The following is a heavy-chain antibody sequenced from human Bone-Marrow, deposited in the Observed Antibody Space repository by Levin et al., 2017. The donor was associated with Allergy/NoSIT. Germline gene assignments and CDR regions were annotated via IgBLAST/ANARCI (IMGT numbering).Heavy chain of an antibody. CDR3: ARTAYCVGDCYSSPFDY. D-gene: IGHD2-21*02. CDR2: INSDGSRT. CDR1: GFTFSSYW. V-gene: IGHV3-74*01. Sequence: SCAASGFTFSSYWMYWVRQAPGKGLVWVSRINSDGSRTTYADSVKGRFTISRDNAKNTLYLQMNSLRAEDTAVYYCARTAYCVGDCYSSPFDYWGQGTLITVSS. J-gene: IGHJ4*02.